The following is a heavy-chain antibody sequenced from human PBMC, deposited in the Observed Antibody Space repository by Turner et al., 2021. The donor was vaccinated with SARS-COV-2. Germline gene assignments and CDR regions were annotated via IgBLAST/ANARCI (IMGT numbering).Heavy chain of an antibody. CDR2: ISYDGSNK. Sequence: QVQLVESGGGVVQPGRSLRLSCAASGFTFSSYGMRWVRQAPGKGLEWVAVISYDGSNKYYADSVKGRFTISRDNSKNTLYLQMNSLRAEDTAVYYCAKVGYSYGYPNHYFDYWGQGTLVTVSS. CDR1: GFTFSSYG. CDR3: AKVGYSYGYPNHYFDY. J-gene: IGHJ4*02. D-gene: IGHD5-18*01. V-gene: IGHV3-30*18.